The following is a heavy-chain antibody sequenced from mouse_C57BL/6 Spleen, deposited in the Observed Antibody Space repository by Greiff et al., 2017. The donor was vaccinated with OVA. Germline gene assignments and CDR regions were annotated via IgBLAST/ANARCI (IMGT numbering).Heavy chain of an antibody. CDR3: ARSYGNNYFDY. CDR1: GFTFSDYG. D-gene: IGHD2-1*01. Sequence: EVKLMESGGGLVKPGGSLKLSCAASGFTFSDYGMHWVRQAPEKGLEWVAYISSGSSTIYYADTVKGRFTISRDNAKNTLFLQMTSLRSEDTAMYYCARSYGNNYFDYWGQGTTLTVSS. CDR2: ISSGSSTI. V-gene: IGHV5-17*01. J-gene: IGHJ2*01.